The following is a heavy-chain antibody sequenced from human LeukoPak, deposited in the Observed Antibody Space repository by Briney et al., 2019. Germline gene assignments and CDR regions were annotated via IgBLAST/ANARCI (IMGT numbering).Heavy chain of an antibody. D-gene: IGHD3-3*01. CDR3: ARDPGAYDFWSGYSPYFFDF. J-gene: IGHJ4*02. Sequence: ASETLSLTCTVSGYSISSGYYWGWIRQPPGKGLEWIGSIYHSGSTYYNSSLKSRVTISLNTSKNQFSLKLSSVTAADTAVYYCARDPGAYDFWSGYSPYFFDFWGQGTLVTVSS. CDR1: GYSISSGYY. CDR2: IYHSGST. V-gene: IGHV4-38-2*02.